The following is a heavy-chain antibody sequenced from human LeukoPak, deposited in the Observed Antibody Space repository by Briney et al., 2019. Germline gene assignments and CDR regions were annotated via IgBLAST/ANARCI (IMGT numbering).Heavy chain of an antibody. CDR3: ARDPRWLTPDCTSTSCYENYFDP. CDR1: GYSISSGYQ. CDR2: IYNSGSA. V-gene: IGHV4-38-2*02. D-gene: IGHD2-2*01. Sequence: PSETLSLTCAVSGYSISSGYQWAWIRQSPGKGLEWIGSIYNSGSAHYNPSLKSRVTILVETSRNQFSLKLYSVTAADTAVYYCARDPRWLTPDCTSTSCYENYFDPWGQGTLVTVSS. J-gene: IGHJ5*02.